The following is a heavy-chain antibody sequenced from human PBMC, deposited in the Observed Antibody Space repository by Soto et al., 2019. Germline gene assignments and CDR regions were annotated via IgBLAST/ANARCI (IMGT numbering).Heavy chain of an antibody. CDR1: GGTFSSYD. CDR2: IINIFGKA. CDR3: ARDRGYYGSGSYYDY. J-gene: IGHJ4*02. D-gene: IGHD3-10*01. Sequence: ASVKVSCKASGGTFSSYDISWVRQATGQGLEWMGGIINIFGKANYAQKFQGRVTITADEYTSTAYMELSSLRSEDTAVYSCARDRGYYGSGSYYDYWGQGTLVTVSS. V-gene: IGHV1-69*13.